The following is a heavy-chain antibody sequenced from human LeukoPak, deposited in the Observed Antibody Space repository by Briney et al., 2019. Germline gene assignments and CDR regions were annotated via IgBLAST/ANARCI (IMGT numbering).Heavy chain of an antibody. CDR3: AKSAYYDASGYYREYYFDY. D-gene: IGHD3-22*01. J-gene: IGHJ4*02. V-gene: IGHV3-23*01. CDR2: ISGSGGST. Sequence: GGSLRLSCVSSGFIFSNYAMSWVRHAPGKGLEWVSSISGSGGSTHYEDSVKGRFTISRDKTKNTLYLQINSQRAEDTAVYCCAKSAYYDASGYYREYYFDYWGQGTLVTVSS. CDR1: GFIFSNYA.